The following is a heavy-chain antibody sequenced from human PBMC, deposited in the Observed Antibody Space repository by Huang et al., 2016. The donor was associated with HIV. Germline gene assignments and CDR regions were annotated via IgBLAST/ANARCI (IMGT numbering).Heavy chain of an antibody. D-gene: IGHD3-22*01. Sequence: QVQLVQSGAEVKKPGSSVKVSCKASGGTFSSYAISWVRQAPGQGLEWMGGSIPILGTANDAKKFQGRVTITADESTSTAYMELSSLRSEDTAVYYCARVESRRYYDSSGYYYWGQGTLVTVSS. J-gene: IGHJ4*02. V-gene: IGHV1-69*01. CDR1: GGTFSSYA. CDR3: ARVESRRYYDSSGYYY. CDR2: SIPILGTA.